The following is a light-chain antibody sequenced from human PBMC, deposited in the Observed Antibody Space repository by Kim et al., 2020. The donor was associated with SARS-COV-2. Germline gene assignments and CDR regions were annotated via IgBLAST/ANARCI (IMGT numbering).Light chain of an antibody. Sequence: SASVGDRVKITCRASQSISSWLAWYQQKPEKAPKLLIYKASSLESGVPSRFSGSGSGTEFTLTISSLQPDDFATYYCQQYNSYSYTFGQGTKLEI. V-gene: IGKV1-5*03. J-gene: IGKJ2*01. CDR2: KAS. CDR3: QQYNSYSYT. CDR1: QSISSW.